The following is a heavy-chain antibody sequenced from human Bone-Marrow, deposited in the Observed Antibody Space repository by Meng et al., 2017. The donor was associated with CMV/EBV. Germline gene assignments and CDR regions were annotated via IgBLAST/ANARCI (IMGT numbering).Heavy chain of an antibody. Sequence: LRLSCTVSGDSIGSGGFYWSWIRQHPGKGLEYIGNIYYTGSTYYNPSLKSRVAISIDTSKKQFSLDLNSVTAADTAVYYCARGWPNTNDPRKNNNWFAPWGQGNRVNGAS. CDR2: IYYTGST. J-gene: IGHJ5*02. CDR3: ARGWPNTNDPRKNNNWFAP. D-gene: IGHD2-8*01. V-gene: IGHV4-31*03. CDR1: GDSIGSGGFY.